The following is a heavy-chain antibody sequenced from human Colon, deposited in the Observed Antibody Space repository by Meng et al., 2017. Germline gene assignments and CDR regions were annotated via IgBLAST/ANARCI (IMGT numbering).Heavy chain of an antibody. Sequence: QVQLQQSGPGLVKPSQTLSLTCVISGDSVSSNTAAWNWIRQSPSRGLEWQGRTYYRSKWYNEYAVSVKSRMTFNADTSKNQVSLQVNSVTPEDTAVYYCARDHGYSYGLPLDYWGQGILVTVSS. CDR1: GDSVSSNTAA. J-gene: IGHJ4*02. D-gene: IGHD5-18*01. CDR3: ARDHGYSYGLPLDY. V-gene: IGHV6-1*01. CDR2: TYYRSKWYN.